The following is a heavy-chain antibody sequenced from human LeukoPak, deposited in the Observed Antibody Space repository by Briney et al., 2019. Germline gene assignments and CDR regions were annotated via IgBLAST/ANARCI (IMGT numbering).Heavy chain of an antibody. CDR3: VRGQAHYYDSSGFPDY. J-gene: IGHJ4*02. Sequence: GESLKISCQGSGYTFTTYWIGWVRQMPGRGLEWMGIISPGDSDTRYIPSFRGQVTISVDKSISTAYLQWSSLKASDTAIYYCVRGQAHYYDSSGFPDYWGQGTLITVSS. CDR2: ISPGDSDT. V-gene: IGHV5-51*01. D-gene: IGHD3-22*01. CDR1: GYTFTTYW.